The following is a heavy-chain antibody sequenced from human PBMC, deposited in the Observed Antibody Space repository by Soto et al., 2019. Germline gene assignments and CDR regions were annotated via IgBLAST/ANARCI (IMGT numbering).Heavy chain of an antibody. V-gene: IGHV1-69*01. CDR1: GGTFNSYA. J-gene: IGHJ5*02. CDR3: ATSVSILGVGAEMES. D-gene: IGHD3-3*01. CDR2: IIPVFRTT. Sequence: QVQLAQSGAEVKKPGSSVKVSCKASGGTFNSYAINWVRQAPGQGLEWMGGIIPVFRTTSFAQKFQGRVTMSAGAATGRAYMEGSSMKAEDAAVYYCATSVSILGVGAEMESWGQATVVTVSP.